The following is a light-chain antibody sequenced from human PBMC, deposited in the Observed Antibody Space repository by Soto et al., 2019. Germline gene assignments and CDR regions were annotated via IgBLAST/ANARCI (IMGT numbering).Light chain of an antibody. CDR3: QQYSSWPWT. CDR1: QSVNSN. Sequence: EIMMTQSPATLSVSPGERATLSCRATQSVNSNLAWYQQKPGQSPRLLIYGASTRATGIPARFSGSGYGADFTLTVSSLQSEDFAVYYCQQYSSWPWTFGQGTKVEIK. CDR2: GAS. J-gene: IGKJ1*01. V-gene: IGKV3-15*01.